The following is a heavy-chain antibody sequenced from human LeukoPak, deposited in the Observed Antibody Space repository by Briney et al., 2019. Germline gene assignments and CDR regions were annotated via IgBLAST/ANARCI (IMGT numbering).Heavy chain of an antibody. CDR3: ARPYYRSDAFDI. CDR2: IYYSGST. Sequence: PSETLSLTRTVSGGSISGGGYYWSWIRQHPGKGLEWIGHIYYSGSTYYNPSLESRVTISVDTSKNQFSLKLSSVTAADTAVYYCARPYYRSDAFDIWGQGTMVTVSS. D-gene: IGHD2/OR15-2a*01. J-gene: IGHJ3*02. V-gene: IGHV4-31*03. CDR1: GGSISGGGYY.